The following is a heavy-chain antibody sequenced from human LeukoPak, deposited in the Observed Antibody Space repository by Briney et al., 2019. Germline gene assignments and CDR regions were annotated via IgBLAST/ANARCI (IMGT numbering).Heavy chain of an antibody. CDR2: VYYSGST. CDR3: ARAPYGARFDY. CDR1: GGSIRSSIYY. Sequence: SETQSLTCTVSGGSIRSSIYYWVWIRQPPGKGLEWIGNVYYSGSTFYNPSLMSRVTISIDTSKNHFSLNLSSVTAADTAVYYCARAPYGARFDYWGQGTLVTVSS. D-gene: IGHD3-10*01. J-gene: IGHJ4*02. V-gene: IGHV4-39*02.